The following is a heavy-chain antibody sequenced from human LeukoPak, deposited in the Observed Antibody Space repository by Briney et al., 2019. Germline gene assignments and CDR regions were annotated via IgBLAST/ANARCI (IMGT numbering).Heavy chain of an antibody. V-gene: IGHV3-53*01. CDR3: ARDGASSGYDFRGALNGGAYVFDI. CDR1: GFTVSSNY. J-gene: IGHJ3*02. Sequence: GGSLRLSCAASGFTVSSNYMSWVRQAPGKGLEWVSVIYSGGSTYYADSVKGRFTISRDNSENTLYLQMNSLRAEDTAVYYCARDGASSGYDFRGALNGGAYVFDIRGQGTMVTVSS. CDR2: IYSGGST. D-gene: IGHD5-12*01.